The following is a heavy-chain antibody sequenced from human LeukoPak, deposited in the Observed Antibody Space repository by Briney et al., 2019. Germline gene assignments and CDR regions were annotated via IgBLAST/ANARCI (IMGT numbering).Heavy chain of an antibody. D-gene: IGHD3-3*01. CDR3: ARRYYDFWSGYFDDAFDI. V-gene: IGHV5-51*01. CDR1: GYSFTSYW. CDR2: IYPGDSDT. J-gene: IGHJ3*02. Sequence: GESLKISCKGSGYSFTSYWISWVRQMPGKGLEWMGIIYPGDSDTRYSPSFQGQVTISADKSISTAYLQWSSLKASDTAMYYCARRYYDFWSGYFDDAFDIWGQGTMVTVSS.